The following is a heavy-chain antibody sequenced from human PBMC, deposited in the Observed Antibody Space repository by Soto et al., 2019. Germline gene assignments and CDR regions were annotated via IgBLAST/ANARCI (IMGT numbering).Heavy chain of an antibody. CDR3: ERHNRDSSGWSSFDY. D-gene: IGHD6-19*01. Sequence: PGESLKISCKGSGYSFSSYWISWVRQMPGKGLEWMGRIDPSDSYTNYSPSFQGHVTISADKSISTAYLQWSSLKASDTAMYYCERHNRDSSGWSSFDYWGQGTLVTVYS. CDR1: GYSFSSYW. J-gene: IGHJ4*02. V-gene: IGHV5-10-1*01. CDR2: IDPSDSYT.